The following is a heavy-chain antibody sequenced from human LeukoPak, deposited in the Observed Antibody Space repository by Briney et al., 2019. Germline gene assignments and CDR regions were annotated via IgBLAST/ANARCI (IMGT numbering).Heavy chain of an antibody. CDR3: ARDLGLYDSSGYSPFDY. CDR2: IYYSGST. J-gene: IGHJ4*02. D-gene: IGHD3-22*01. Sequence: SETLSLTCTVSGGSISSSSYYWGWIRQPPGKGLEWIGSIYYSGSTYYNPSLKSRVTISVDTSKNQFSLNLRFVTAADTAVYYCARDLGLYDSSGYSPFDYWGQGTLVTVSS. V-gene: IGHV4-39*07. CDR1: GGSISSSSYY.